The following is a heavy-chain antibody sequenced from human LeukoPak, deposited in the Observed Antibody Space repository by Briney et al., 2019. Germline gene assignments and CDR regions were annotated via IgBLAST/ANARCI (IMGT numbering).Heavy chain of an antibody. Sequence: GGSLRLSCAASRFTLNNYWMHWVRQAPGKGLVWVPRIVGDGSYTNYADSVKGRFTISRDNAKNTLFLQMNSLRAEDTAVYYCARDGSNSHAFDVWGLGTMVTVSS. J-gene: IGHJ3*01. CDR1: RFTLNNYW. D-gene: IGHD5-24*01. V-gene: IGHV3-74*01. CDR2: IVGDGSYT. CDR3: ARDGSNSHAFDV.